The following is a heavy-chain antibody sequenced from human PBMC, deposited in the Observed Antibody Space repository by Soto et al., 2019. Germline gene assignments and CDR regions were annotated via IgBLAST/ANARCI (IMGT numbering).Heavy chain of an antibody. Sequence: QITLKESGPTLVKPTQTLTLTCNFSGFSLTTDGVGVGWVRQPPGGALEWLSLIYWDGDERYSPSLKTRLTITKDPSKNQVDLIMTNMDPVDTATYYCAHSRNLITEDAQVGDFDYWGQGILVTVSS. CDR2: IYWDGDE. CDR1: GFSLTTDGVG. D-gene: IGHD3-10*01. CDR3: AHSRNLITEDAQVGDFDY. V-gene: IGHV2-5*02. J-gene: IGHJ4*02.